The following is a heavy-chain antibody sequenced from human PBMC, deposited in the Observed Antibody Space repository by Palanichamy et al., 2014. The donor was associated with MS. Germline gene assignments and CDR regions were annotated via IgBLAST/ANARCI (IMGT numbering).Heavy chain of an antibody. CDR2: IYSGGST. Sequence: EVQLVETGGGLIQPGGSLRLSCAASGFAVSSSYMTWVRQAPGKGLDWVSLIYSGGSTDYADSVKGRFTISRDNSKNTPYLQMNNLRAEDTAIYYCARAPSYGSGTYVPFIDSWGQGTLVTVSS. D-gene: IGHD3-10*01. CDR1: GFAVSSSY. V-gene: IGHV3-53*02. CDR3: ARAPSYGSGTYVPFIDS. J-gene: IGHJ4*02.